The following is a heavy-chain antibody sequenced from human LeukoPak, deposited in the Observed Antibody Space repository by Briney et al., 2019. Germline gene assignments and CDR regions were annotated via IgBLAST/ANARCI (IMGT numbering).Heavy chain of an antibody. CDR3: AKPISGGLAVTADWFHP. D-gene: IGHD6-19*01. CDR2: INANSGTT. V-gene: IGHV3-23*01. CDR1: GFAFSFYA. J-gene: IGHJ5*01. Sequence: PGGSLRLSCAAPGFAFSFYAMSWLRQPPGKGLEWASTINANSGTTSYAASVRGRFTISRDNSKNTLYLQVNTLRADDTATYYCAKPISGGLAVTADWFHPWGQGTLVVVSS.